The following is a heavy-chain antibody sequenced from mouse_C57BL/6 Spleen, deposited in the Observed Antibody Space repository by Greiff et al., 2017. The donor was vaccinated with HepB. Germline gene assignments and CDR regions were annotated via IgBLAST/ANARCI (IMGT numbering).Heavy chain of an antibody. CDR1: GFNIKDYY. CDR2: IDPEDGET. V-gene: IGHV14-2*01. CDR3: ARSETAQAVDY. D-gene: IGHD3-2*02. Sequence: EVQLQQSGAELVKPGASVKLSCTASGFNIKDYYMHWVKQRTEQGLEWIGRIDPEDGETKYAPKFQSKATITEDTSSTTAYLQLSSLTSEDTAVYYCARSETAQAVDYWGQGTTLTVSS. J-gene: IGHJ2*01.